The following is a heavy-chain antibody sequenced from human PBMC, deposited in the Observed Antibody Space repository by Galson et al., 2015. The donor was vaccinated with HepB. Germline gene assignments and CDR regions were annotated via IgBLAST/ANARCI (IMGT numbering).Heavy chain of an antibody. Sequence: SLRLSCAASGFTFSSYAVSWVRQAPGKGLEWVSAISGNGASTYNADSVKGRFTISRDNFKDTLYLQMNTLRDEDTAVYYCARAHYYDFWSGRFDYWGRGTLVTVSS. CDR2: ISGNGAST. V-gene: IGHV3-23*01. D-gene: IGHD3-3*01. J-gene: IGHJ2*01. CDR3: ARAHYYDFWSGRFDY. CDR1: GFTFSSYA.